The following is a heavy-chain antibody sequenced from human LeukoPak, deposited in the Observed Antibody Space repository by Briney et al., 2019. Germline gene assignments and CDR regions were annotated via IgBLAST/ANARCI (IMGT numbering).Heavy chain of an antibody. CDR3: ARDGRYYGSGSYIGPRFDY. Sequence: SVKVSCKASGGTFISYAISWVRQAPGQGLEWMGGIIPIFGTANYAQKFQGRVTITADESTSTAYMELSSLRSEDTAVYYCARDGRYYGSGSYIGPRFDYWGQGTLVTVSS. CDR2: IIPIFGTA. V-gene: IGHV1-69*13. CDR1: GGTFISYA. D-gene: IGHD3-10*01. J-gene: IGHJ4*02.